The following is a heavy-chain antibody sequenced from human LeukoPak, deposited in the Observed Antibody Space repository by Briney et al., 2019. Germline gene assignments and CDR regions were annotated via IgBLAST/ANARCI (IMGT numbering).Heavy chain of an antibody. CDR2: INPNSGGT. CDR3: ARALGLVKNWFDP. J-gene: IGHJ5*02. V-gene: IGHV1-2*02. Sequence: ASVKVSCKASGYTFTGYYMHWVRQAPGQGPEWMGWINPNSGGTNYAQKFQGRVTMTRDTSISTAYMELSRLRSDDTAVYYCARALGLVKNWFDPWGQGTLVTVSS. CDR1: GYTFTGYY. D-gene: IGHD3/OR15-3a*01.